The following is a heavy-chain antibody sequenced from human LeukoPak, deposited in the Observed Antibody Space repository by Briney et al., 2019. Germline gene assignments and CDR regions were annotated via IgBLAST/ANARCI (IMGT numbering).Heavy chain of an antibody. Sequence: ASVKVSCKASGYTVTGYYMHWVRQAPGQGLEWMGRINPNSGGTNYAQKFQGRVTMTRDTSISTAYMELSRLRSDDTAVYYCARESLIWSGYGNDYWGQETLVTVPS. V-gene: IGHV1-2*06. CDR3: ARESLIWSGYGNDY. D-gene: IGHD3-3*01. CDR1: GYTVTGYY. J-gene: IGHJ4*02. CDR2: INPNSGGT.